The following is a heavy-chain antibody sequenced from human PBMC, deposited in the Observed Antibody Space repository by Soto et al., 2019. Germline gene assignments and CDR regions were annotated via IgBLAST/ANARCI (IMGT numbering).Heavy chain of an antibody. CDR3: ARVYYDFWSGYQNYYYGMDV. V-gene: IGHV3-48*03. CDR2: ISSSGSTI. Sequence: PGGSLRLSCAASGFTFSSYEMNWVRQAPGKGLEWVSYISSSGSTIYYADSVKGRFTISRDNAKNSLYLQMNSLRAEDTAVYYCARVYYDFWSGYQNYYYGMDVWGQGTTVTVSS. J-gene: IGHJ6*02. D-gene: IGHD3-3*01. CDR1: GFTFSSYE.